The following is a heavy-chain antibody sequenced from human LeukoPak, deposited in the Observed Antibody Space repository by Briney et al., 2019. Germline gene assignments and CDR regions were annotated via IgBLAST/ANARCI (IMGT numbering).Heavy chain of an antibody. CDR2: ISSGGSAI. D-gene: IGHD3-10*01. J-gene: IGHJ4*02. V-gene: IGHV3-11*04. CDR3: ARAGGFDY. CDR1: GFTVSSNY. Sequence: GGSLRLSCAASGFTVSSNYMSWVRQAPGKGLEWVSYISSGGSAIYYADSVKGRFTISRDNAKNSLYLQMNSLRAEDTAVYYCARAGGFDYWGQGTLVTVSS.